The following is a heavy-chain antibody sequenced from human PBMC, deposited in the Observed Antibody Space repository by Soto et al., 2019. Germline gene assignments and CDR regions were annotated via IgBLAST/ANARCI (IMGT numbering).Heavy chain of an antibody. CDR1: GGSFSGYY. V-gene: IGHV4-34*01. D-gene: IGHD3-3*02. CDR3: ARGAFLVSSYYYYYYMDV. J-gene: IGHJ6*03. CDR2: INHSGST. Sequence: PSETLSLTCAVYGGSFSGYYWSWIRQPPGKGLEWIGEINHSGSTNYSPSLKSRVTISVDTSKNQFSLKLSSVTAADTAVYYCARGAFLVSSYYYYYYMDVWGKGTTVTVSS.